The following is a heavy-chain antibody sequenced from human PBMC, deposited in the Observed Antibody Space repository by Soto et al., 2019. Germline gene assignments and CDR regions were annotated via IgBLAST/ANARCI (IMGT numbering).Heavy chain of an antibody. D-gene: IGHD3-10*01. J-gene: IGHJ5*02. CDR3: ARNMVRGVIRWFDP. CDR1: GASISSGPYY. CDR2: SSYRGTT. V-gene: IGHV4-31*01. Sequence: PSETLSLTCTVSGASISSGPYYWTWIRQRQGKGREWLGYSSYRGTTSYNPSLNSPLTISEDTSKNQFSLNLSSVTAADTAVYFCARNMVRGVIRWFDPWGQGALVTVSS.